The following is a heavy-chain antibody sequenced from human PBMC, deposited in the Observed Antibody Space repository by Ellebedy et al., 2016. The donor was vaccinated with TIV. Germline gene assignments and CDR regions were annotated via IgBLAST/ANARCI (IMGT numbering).Heavy chain of an antibody. CDR2: IASRSTYS. CDR3: ARDYIRGYDRRSLDS. Sequence: GESLKISXVGSGFDFLDYKMNWVRQAPGKGPEWVSTIASRSTYSSYADSVKGRFTVSRDNAKNSLFLQMDSLRVEDTGVYYCARDYIRGYDRRSLDSWGQGTLVTVSS. CDR1: GFDFLDYK. J-gene: IGHJ4*02. D-gene: IGHD5-12*01. V-gene: IGHV3-21*03.